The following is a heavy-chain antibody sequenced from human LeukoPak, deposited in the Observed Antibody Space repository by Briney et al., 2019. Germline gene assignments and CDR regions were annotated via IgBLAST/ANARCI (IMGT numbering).Heavy chain of an antibody. CDR1: GFTFSSYW. CDR3: ANLQSHPGAFDI. D-gene: IGHD3-10*01. CDR2: INTDGSST. J-gene: IGHJ3*02. Sequence: PGGSLRLSCAASGFTFSSYWMHWVRQAPGKGLVWVSRINTDGSSTSYADSVKGRFTISRDNAKNTLYLQMNCLRAEDTAVYYCANLQSHPGAFDIWGQGTMVTVSS. V-gene: IGHV3-74*01.